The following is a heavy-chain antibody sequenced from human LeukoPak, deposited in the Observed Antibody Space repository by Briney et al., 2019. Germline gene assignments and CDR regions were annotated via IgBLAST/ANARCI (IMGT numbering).Heavy chain of an antibody. V-gene: IGHV4-61*01. CDR1: GGSVSSGSYY. CDR2: IYYSGST. D-gene: IGHD5-18*01. Sequence: SETLSLTCTVSGGSVSSGSYYWSWIRQPPGKGLEWIGYIYYSGSTNYNPSLKSRVTISVDTSKNQFSLKLSSVTAADTAVYYCARGGIQLWSYFDYRGQGTLVTVSS. CDR3: ARGGIQLWSYFDY. J-gene: IGHJ4*02.